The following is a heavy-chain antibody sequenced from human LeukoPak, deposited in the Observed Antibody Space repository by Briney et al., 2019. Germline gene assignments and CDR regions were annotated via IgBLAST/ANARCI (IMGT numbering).Heavy chain of an antibody. CDR1: GASISTPTYY. V-gene: IGHV4-4*07. D-gene: IGHD6-19*01. J-gene: IGHJ4*02. Sequence: SETLSLTCTVSGASISTPTYYWSWIRQPAGKGLEWIGRIYSSGSTNYNPSLKSRVTMSVDTSKNQFSLNLSSVTAADTAVYYCARGSIAVADNWGQGTLVTVSS. CDR3: ARGSIAVADN. CDR2: IYSSGST.